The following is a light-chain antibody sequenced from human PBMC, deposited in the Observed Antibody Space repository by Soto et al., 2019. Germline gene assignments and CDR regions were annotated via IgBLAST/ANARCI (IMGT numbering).Light chain of an antibody. V-gene: IGLV2-14*01. CDR2: QAT. CDR1: SSDIASFNY. CDR3: NSYSSSTFYV. Sequence: QSVLAQPASVSGSPGQSITISCTGSSSDIASFNYVSWYQQYPGKAPKLLIYQATSRASGVSHRFSGSKFGDTASLTISGLQPEDEAEYYCNSYSSSTFYVFGTGTKVNVL. J-gene: IGLJ1*01.